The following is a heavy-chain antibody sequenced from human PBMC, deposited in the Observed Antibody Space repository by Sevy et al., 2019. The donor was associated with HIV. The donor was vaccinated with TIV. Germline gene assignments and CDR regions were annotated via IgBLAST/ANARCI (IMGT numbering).Heavy chain of an antibody. V-gene: IGHV3-21*01. CDR1: GFTFSSYS. J-gene: IGHJ6*02. CDR2: ISSSCSYI. D-gene: IGHD2-15*01. Sequence: GGSLRLSCAASGFTFSSYSMNWVRQAPGKGLEWVSSISSSCSYIYYADSVKGRFTISRDNAKNSLYLQMNSLRAEDTAVYYCARGGLLLNCSGGSCHAWDYYGMDVWGQGTTVTVSS. CDR3: ARGGLLLNCSGGSCHAWDYYGMDV.